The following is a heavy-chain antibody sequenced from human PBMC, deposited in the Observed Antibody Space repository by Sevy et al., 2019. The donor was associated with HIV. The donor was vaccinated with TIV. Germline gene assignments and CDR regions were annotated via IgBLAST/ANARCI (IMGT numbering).Heavy chain of an antibody. V-gene: IGHV4-4*07. CDR2: IYPSGNT. CDR1: GGSISGSY. J-gene: IGHJ4*02. D-gene: IGHD6-13*01. CDR3: AREDSSTWCFHF. Sequence: SETLSLTCTVSGGSISGSYWSWIRQSAGKGLEWIGRIYPSGNTNYNPSLKSRVTMSVDTSKNHFSLKLTSVTAADTAAYDCAREDSSTWCFHFWGQGTLVTVSS.